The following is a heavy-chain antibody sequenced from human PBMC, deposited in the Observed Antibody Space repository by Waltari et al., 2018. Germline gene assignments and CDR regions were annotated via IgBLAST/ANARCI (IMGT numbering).Heavy chain of an antibody. J-gene: IGHJ3*02. CDR3: AREDRQVGLLGALDI. CDR1: GFAFSSYH. Sequence: EVQLVESGGGLAKPGGSLRLSCPASGFAFSSYHMTWVRQAPGKGLELVSSISSASTFISYADSLKGRFRISRDNAKNTVSLLMNSLRAEDTAVYYCAREDRQVGLLGALDIWGQGTFVTVSS. CDR2: ISSASTFI. V-gene: IGHV3-21*01. D-gene: IGHD1-7*01.